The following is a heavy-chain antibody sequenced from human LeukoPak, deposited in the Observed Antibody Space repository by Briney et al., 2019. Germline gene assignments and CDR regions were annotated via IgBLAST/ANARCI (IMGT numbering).Heavy chain of an antibody. D-gene: IGHD3-16*01. CDR1: GASISSSGYY. CDR2: IYHSGST. Sequence: SETLSLACTVSGASISSSGYYWGGIRQPPGQGLEWIGYIYHSGSTDYKPSLKSRVTISVDTSKNQFSLKVNSVTAADTAVYYCARGLINFDYWGQGILVTVSS. V-gene: IGHV4-39*07. J-gene: IGHJ4*02. CDR3: ARGLINFDY.